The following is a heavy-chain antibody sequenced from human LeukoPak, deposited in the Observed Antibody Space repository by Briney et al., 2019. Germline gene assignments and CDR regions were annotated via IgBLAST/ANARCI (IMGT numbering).Heavy chain of an antibody. J-gene: IGHJ4*02. V-gene: IGHV1-69*04. CDR2: IIPILGIA. D-gene: IGHD3-10*01. CDR1: GGTFSSYA. CDR3: AREFAPYYYGSGSSAFDY. Sequence: ASVKVSCKASGGTFSSYAISWVRQAPGQGLEWMGRIIPILGIANYAQKFQGRVTITADKSTSTAYMELSSLRSEDTAVYYCAREFAPYYYGSGSSAFDYWGQGTLVTVSS.